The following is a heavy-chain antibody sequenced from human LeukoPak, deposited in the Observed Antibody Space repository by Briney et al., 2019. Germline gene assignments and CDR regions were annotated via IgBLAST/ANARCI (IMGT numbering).Heavy chain of an antibody. Sequence: ASVKVSCKASGYTFTGHYLHWVRQAPGQGLEWMGWINPNSGGTNYAQKFQGRVTMTRDTSISTAYMELSRLGSDDTAVYYCARLGGAARNFDFWGQGTLVTVSS. D-gene: IGHD6-6*01. CDR1: GYTFTGHY. CDR2: INPNSGGT. V-gene: IGHV1-2*02. CDR3: ARLGGAARNFDF. J-gene: IGHJ4*02.